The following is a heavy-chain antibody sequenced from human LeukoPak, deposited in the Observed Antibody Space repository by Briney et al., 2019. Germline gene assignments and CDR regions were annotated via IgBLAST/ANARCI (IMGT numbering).Heavy chain of an antibody. D-gene: IGHD3-10*01. Sequence: GGSLRLSCAASGFTFSSNAMSWVRQAPGKGLEWVSATSGSGGSTYYADSVMSRCSISRDNTKNTLYLEMNSLRAEYTAVYYCAKDQRSWMVRGVKDYWGQGSLVTVSS. CDR3: AKDQRSWMVRGVKDY. CDR2: TSGSGGST. J-gene: IGHJ4*02. V-gene: IGHV3-23*01. CDR1: GFTFSSNA.